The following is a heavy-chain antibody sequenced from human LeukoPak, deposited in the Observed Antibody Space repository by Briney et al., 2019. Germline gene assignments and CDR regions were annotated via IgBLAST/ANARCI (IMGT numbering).Heavy chain of an antibody. J-gene: IGHJ4*02. CDR1: GFTVSSNC. V-gene: IGHV3-53*01. CDR2: IYSGGNT. D-gene: IGHD2/OR15-2a*01. CDR3: ARDPHFSRSVDY. Sequence: GGSLRLSCAASGFTVSSNCMSWVRQAPGKGLEWVSVIYSGGNTYYADSVKGRFTISRDNSKNTLYLQMNSLRAEDTAVYYCARDPHFSRSVDYWGQGTLVTVSS.